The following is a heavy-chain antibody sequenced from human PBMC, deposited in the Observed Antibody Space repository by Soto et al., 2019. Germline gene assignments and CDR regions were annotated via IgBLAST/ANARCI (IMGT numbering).Heavy chain of an antibody. CDR3: ARDLEISRNIAVAGPNWYFDL. CDR2: IWYDGSNK. Sequence: QVQLVESGGGVVQPGRSLRLSCAASGFTFSSYGMHWVRQAPGKGLEWVAVIWYDGSNKYYADSVKGRFTISRDNSKNTLYLQMNSLRAEDTAVYYCARDLEISRNIAVAGPNWYFDLWGRGTLVTASS. J-gene: IGHJ2*01. V-gene: IGHV3-33*01. D-gene: IGHD6-19*01. CDR1: GFTFSSYG.